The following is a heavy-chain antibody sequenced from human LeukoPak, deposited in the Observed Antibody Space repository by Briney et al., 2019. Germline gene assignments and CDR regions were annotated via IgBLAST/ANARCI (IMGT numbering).Heavy chain of an antibody. J-gene: IGHJ4*02. CDR2: ISSSSSSGSYK. CDR1: GFTFSSYN. CDR3: ARGTNWSPLDFDY. V-gene: IGHV3-21*01. D-gene: IGHD1-20*01. Sequence: GGSLRLSCVGSGFTFSSYNMHWVRQAPGKGLEWVSTISSSSSSGSYKYYADSVKGRFTISRDNAKNSLYLQMDSPRAGDTAVYFCARGTNWSPLDFDYWGQGTLVTVSS.